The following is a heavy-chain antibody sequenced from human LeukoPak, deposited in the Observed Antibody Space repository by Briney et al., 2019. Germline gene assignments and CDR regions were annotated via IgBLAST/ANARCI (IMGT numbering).Heavy chain of an antibody. CDR2: IYYSGST. Sequence: SETLSLTCTVSGGSISSGDYYWSWIRQPPGKGLEWIGYIYYSGSTYYNPSLKSRVTISVDTSKNQFSLKLSSVTAADTAVYYCARVMTTVTYFDYWGQGTLVTVSS. J-gene: IGHJ4*02. CDR3: ARVMTTVTYFDY. V-gene: IGHV4-30-4*01. CDR1: GGSISSGDYY. D-gene: IGHD4-17*01.